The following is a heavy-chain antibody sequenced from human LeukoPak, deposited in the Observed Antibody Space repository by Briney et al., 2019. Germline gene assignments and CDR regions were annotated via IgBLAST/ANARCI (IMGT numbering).Heavy chain of an antibody. D-gene: IGHD1-1*01. V-gene: IGHV3-30*02. J-gene: IGHJ4*02. Sequence: PGGSLRLSCAASGFTFTHYGMHWVRQAPGKGLEWVAYIASDGNYKDYGDSVKGRFTISRDNSRNTLYLQMDSLRAEDTAVYYCGNLPYNWNTHFGDYWCQRTLVSVCS. CDR3: GNLPYNWNTHFGDY. CDR2: IASDGNYK. CDR1: GFTFTHYG.